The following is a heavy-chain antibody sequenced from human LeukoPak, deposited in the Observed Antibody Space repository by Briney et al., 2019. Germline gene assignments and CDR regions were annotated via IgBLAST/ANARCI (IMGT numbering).Heavy chain of an antibody. Sequence: GGSLRLSCAASGFTFSSYWMSWVRQAPGKGLEWVANIKQDGSEKYYVDSVKGRFTISRDNAKNSLYLQMNSLRAEDTAVYYCARLAFVYWSRPDFDYWGRGTLVTVSS. V-gene: IGHV3-7*01. CDR3: ARLAFVYWSRPDFDY. CDR1: GFTFSSYW. J-gene: IGHJ4*02. D-gene: IGHD1-26*01. CDR2: IKQDGSEK.